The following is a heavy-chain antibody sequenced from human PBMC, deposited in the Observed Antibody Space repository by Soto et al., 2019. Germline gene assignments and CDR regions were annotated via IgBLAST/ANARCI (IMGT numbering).Heavy chain of an antibody. CDR2: ISSSSYI. V-gene: IGHV3-21*01. Sequence: GGSLRLSCAASGFTFSSYSMNWVRQAPGKGLEWVSSISSSSYIYYADSVKGRFTISRDNAKNSLYLQMNSLRAEDTAVYYCARENDFWSGYYAFDIWGQGTMVTVSS. D-gene: IGHD3-3*01. J-gene: IGHJ3*02. CDR3: ARENDFWSGYYAFDI. CDR1: GFTFSSYS.